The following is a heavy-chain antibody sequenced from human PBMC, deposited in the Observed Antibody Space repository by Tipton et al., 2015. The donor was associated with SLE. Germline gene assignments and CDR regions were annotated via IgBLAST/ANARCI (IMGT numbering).Heavy chain of an antibody. D-gene: IGHD3-22*01. CDR2: ISSDGSTT. CDR3: ARGDYYYDSSGTDYFDY. J-gene: IGHJ4*02. CDR1: GFTFSTYW. V-gene: IGHV3-74*01. Sequence: SLRLSCAASGFTFSTYWMHWVRQAPGKGLVWVSRISSDGSTTTYADSVKGRFTISRDNAKNTLYLQMNSLRAEDTAVYYCARGDYYYDSSGTDYFDYWGQGTLVTVSS.